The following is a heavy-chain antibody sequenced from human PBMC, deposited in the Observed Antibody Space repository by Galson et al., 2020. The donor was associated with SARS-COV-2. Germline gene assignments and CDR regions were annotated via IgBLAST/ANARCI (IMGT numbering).Heavy chain of an antibody. Sequence: QLGESLKISCAASGFTFSGHGMHWVRQSPGKGLEWVAFIRYDGITKFYADSVEGRFTISRDNSDNTLYLQMNSLRPEDTAIYYCAKDRDCTGYNCDKTWDAWGQGSLVTVSS. J-gene: IGHJ5*02. V-gene: IGHV3-30*02. D-gene: IGHD1-20*01. CDR2: IRYDGITK. CDR1: GFTFSGHG. CDR3: AKDRDCTGYNCDKTWDA.